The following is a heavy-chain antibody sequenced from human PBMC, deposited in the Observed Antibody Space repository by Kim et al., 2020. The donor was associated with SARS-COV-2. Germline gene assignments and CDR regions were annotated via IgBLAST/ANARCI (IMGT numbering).Heavy chain of an antibody. CDR1: GFTFSSYG. CDR2: ISYDGSNK. J-gene: IGHJ6*02. CDR3: AKDRRGYYDFWSGLFIGGMDV. V-gene: IGHV3-30*18. D-gene: IGHD3-3*01. Sequence: GGSLRLSCAASGFTFSSYGMHWVRQAPGKGLEWVAVISYDGSNKYYADSVKGRFTISRDNSKNTLYLQMNSLRAEDTAVYYCAKDRRGYYDFWSGLFIGGMDVWGQGTTVTVSS.